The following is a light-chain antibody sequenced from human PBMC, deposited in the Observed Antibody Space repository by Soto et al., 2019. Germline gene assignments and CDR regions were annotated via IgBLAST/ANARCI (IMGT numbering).Light chain of an antibody. J-gene: IGKJ1*01. V-gene: IGKV3-20*01. CDR2: EAS. CDR1: QTVGVRL. Sequence: IMMTQSPATLSVSPGERATLSFRASQTVGVRLSWYQHKPGQAPRLLIYEASNRAAGVPGRFSGSGSGTDFTLTITRLEPEDSAVYYCQHYGTSHAFGQGTKVDIK. CDR3: QHYGTSHA.